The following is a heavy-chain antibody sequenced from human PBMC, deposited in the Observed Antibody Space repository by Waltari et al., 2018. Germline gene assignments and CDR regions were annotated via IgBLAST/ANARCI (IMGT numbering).Heavy chain of an antibody. J-gene: IGHJ4*02. CDR2: INEDGSRI. V-gene: IGHV3-7*01. CDR3: VGGIDQ. Sequence: EVQLVESGGGLVQPGGSLRLSCAASGFIFTSFWTSWVRQAPGKGLEWVANINEDGSRIYYLDSVKGRFTISRDNAKNSLSLQMNRLRAEDTAVYYCVGGIDQWGQGTLVTVSS. CDR1: GFIFTSFW.